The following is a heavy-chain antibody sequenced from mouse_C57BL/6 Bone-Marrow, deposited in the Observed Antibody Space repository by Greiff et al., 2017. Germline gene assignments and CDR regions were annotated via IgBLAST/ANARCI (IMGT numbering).Heavy chain of an antibody. Sequence: VQLQQSVAELVRPGASVKLSCTASGFNIKNTYMPWVKQRPEQGLEWIGRIDPANGNTKYAPKFQGKATITADTSSNTAYMQLSSLTSEDTAIYYCARAHFYDGYYGYFDYWGQGTTLTVSS. CDR1: GFNIKNTY. CDR3: ARAHFYDGYYGYFDY. CDR2: IDPANGNT. J-gene: IGHJ2*01. V-gene: IGHV14-3*01. D-gene: IGHD2-3*01.